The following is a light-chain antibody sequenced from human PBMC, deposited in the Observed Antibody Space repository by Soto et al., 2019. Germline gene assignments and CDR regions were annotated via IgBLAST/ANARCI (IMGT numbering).Light chain of an antibody. V-gene: IGKV1-5*03. CDR3: QQDKAYSYT. CDR2: KAS. CDR1: QSLNIW. Sequence: DIEMTQSPSTLSASVGDRVTITCRATQSLNIWLAWYQQKPGKAPKLLISKASSLESGVPSRFSGSGSGTEFSLTISSLQPDDFATYYCQQDKAYSYTFGQGTKLE. J-gene: IGKJ2*01.